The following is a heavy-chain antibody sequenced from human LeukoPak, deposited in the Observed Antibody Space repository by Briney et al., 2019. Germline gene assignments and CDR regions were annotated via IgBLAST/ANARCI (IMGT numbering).Heavy chain of an antibody. CDR2: ISSGSTI. CDR1: GFHFSSYE. D-gene: IGHD6-19*01. J-gene: IGHJ4*02. Sequence: GSLLLSCAASGFHFSSYEMNWVRQAPGKGLEWVSYISSGSTIYDADSVKGRFTISRDNAKNSLYLQMNSLRAEDTAVYYCARESIAVAGAPFDYWGQGTLVTVSS. V-gene: IGHV3-48*03. CDR3: ARESIAVAGAPFDY.